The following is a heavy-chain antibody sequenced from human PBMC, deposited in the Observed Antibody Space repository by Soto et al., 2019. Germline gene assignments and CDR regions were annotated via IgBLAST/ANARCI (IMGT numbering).Heavy chain of an antibody. D-gene: IGHD2-15*01. CDR2: ISGSGDYT. Sequence: EVQLLESGGGLVQPGESLRLSCAAYGFTFSSYAMTWVRQAPEKGLEWVSSISGSGDYTYFADSVKGRFTISRDNSKDTLYLQMSSLRVEDTAIYYCAKDSRSHPQGWFDPWGQGTLVTVSS. V-gene: IGHV3-23*01. CDR3: AKDSRSHPQGWFDP. J-gene: IGHJ5*02. CDR1: GFTFSSYA.